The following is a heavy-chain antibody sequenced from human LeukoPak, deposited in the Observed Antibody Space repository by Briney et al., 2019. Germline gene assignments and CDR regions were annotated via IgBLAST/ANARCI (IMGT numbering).Heavy chain of an antibody. D-gene: IGHD3-3*01. CDR2: IRGSGGVT. V-gene: IGHV3-23*01. CDR1: GVTFSRDA. J-gene: IGHJ3*02. Sequence: GGSLRLSCAASGVTFSRDAMSSVRQAPGGRLWCGSAIRGSGGVTYYADSVKGRFSISRDNSKSTLYLQMNRLRAEDTAVYCCAKAVDYDFWSGSPASAFDIWGQGTMVTVSS. CDR3: AKAVDYDFWSGSPASAFDI.